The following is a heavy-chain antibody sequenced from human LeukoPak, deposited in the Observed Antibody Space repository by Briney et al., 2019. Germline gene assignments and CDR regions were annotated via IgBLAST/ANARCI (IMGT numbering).Heavy chain of an antibody. CDR2: ISAYNGNT. Sequence: ASVKVSCKASGYTFTSYGISWVRQAPGQGLEWMGWISAYNGNTNYAQKFQGRVTMTRDTSISTAYMELSRLRSDDTAVYYCARGRGVTKLWFDPWGQGTLVTVSS. V-gene: IGHV1-18*01. J-gene: IGHJ5*02. CDR3: ARGRGVTKLWFDP. D-gene: IGHD4-17*01. CDR1: GYTFTSYG.